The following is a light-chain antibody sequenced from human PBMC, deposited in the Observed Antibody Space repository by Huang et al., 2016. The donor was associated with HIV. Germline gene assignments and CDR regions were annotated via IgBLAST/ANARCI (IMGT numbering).Light chain of an antibody. V-gene: IGKV1-39*01. Sequence: DIQLTQSPSSLSASAGDRVTITCRASQTIATYLNWYQQKPGKAPHLLIYGASNLQSGVPSRFSGSGSGTDFTLIISGLQPEDFATYYCQQTYTFPAFGRGTKVEIK. CDR3: QQTYTFPA. CDR2: GAS. CDR1: QTIATY. J-gene: IGKJ1*01.